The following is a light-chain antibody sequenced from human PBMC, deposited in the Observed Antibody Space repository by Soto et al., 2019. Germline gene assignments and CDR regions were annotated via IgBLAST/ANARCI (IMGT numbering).Light chain of an antibody. CDR2: AAS. J-gene: IGKJ1*01. CDR1: QSISSY. Sequence: DIQMTQSPSSLSASVGDRVTITCRASQSISSYLNWYQQKPGKAPKLLIYAASSLQSGVPSRFSGSGSGTDFTLTISNLQPEDSAIYYCHERKTFGQGTKVDIK. CDR3: HERKT. V-gene: IGKV1-39*01.